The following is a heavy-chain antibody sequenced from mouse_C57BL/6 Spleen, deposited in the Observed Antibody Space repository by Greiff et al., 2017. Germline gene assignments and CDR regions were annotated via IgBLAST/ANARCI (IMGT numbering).Heavy chain of an antibody. V-gene: IGHV1-15*01. Sequence: QVQLQQSGAELVRPGASVTLSCKASGYTFTDYEMHWVKQTPVHGLEWIGAIDPETGGTAYNQKFKGKAILTADKSSSTAYMELRSLTSEDSAVYYRSRGSTPGMDYWGQGTSVTVSS. CDR1: GYTFTDYE. J-gene: IGHJ4*01. D-gene: IGHD1-1*01. CDR3: SRGSTPGMDY. CDR2: IDPETGGT.